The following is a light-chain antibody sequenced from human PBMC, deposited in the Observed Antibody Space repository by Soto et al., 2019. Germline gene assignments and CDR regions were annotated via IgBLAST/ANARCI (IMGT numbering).Light chain of an antibody. CDR1: QSVTSY. Sequence: EIVLTQSPATLALSPGERATLSWRASQSVTSYLAWYQQKPGQSPRLLIYGASNRATGIPDRFSGSGSGTDFTLTISSLEPEDIAVYYCQHRMNWPLTFGQGTRLEIK. J-gene: IGKJ5*01. CDR2: GAS. V-gene: IGKV3-11*01. CDR3: QHRMNWPLT.